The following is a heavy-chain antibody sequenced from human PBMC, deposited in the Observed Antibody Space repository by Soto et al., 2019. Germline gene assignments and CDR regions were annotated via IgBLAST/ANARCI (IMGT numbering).Heavy chain of an antibody. CDR3: ARAAYYYDSSGYYPGDY. V-gene: IGHV1-3*05. J-gene: IGHJ4*02. Sequence: QVQLVQSGAEEKKPGASVKVSCKASGYTFTSYIIHCVRQAPGQRLEWMGWINAGNGNTKFPQKFQGRVTITRDTSXSXXDMELSSLRSEDTAVYYCARAAYYYDSSGYYPGDYWGQGTLVTVSS. D-gene: IGHD3-22*01. CDR2: INAGNGNT. CDR1: GYTFTSYI.